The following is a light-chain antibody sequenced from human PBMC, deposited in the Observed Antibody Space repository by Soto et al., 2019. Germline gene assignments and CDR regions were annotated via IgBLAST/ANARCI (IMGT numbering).Light chain of an antibody. V-gene: IGKV1-8*01. CDR1: QGISSY. J-gene: IGKJ1*01. CDR3: QQYYSYPRT. Sequence: AIRMTQSQSSLSASTGDRVTITCRASQGISSYLAWYQQKPGKAPKLLIYAASTLQSGVPSRFSGSGSGTDFTLTISCLQSEDFATYYCQQYYSYPRTFGQGTKVEIK. CDR2: AAS.